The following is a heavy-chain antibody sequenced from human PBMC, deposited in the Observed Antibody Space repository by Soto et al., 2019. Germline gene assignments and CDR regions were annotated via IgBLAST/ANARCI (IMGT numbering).Heavy chain of an antibody. CDR3: ARDYGGKSARYYYGLDV. Sequence: SGPTLVNPTQTLTLTCTFSGFSLSTSGMCVSWIRQPPGKALEWLALIDWDDDKYYSTSLKTRLTISKDTSKNQVVLTMTNMDPVDTATYYCARDYGGKSARYYYGLDVWGQGTTVTVSS. D-gene: IGHD4-17*01. CDR1: GFSLSTSGMC. V-gene: IGHV2-70*01. J-gene: IGHJ6*02. CDR2: IDWDDDK.